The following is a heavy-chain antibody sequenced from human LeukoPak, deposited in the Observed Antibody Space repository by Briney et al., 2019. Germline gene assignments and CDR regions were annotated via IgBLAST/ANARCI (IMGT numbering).Heavy chain of an antibody. CDR2: ITPGGGT. CDR1: GFTVSSNY. D-gene: IGHD4-17*01. J-gene: IGHJ4*01. V-gene: IGHV3-53*01. Sequence: GGSLRLSCAASGFTVSSNYMSWVRQAPGKGLEWVSTITPGGGTYYVDSVKGRFTISRDNSKNTLYLQMNSLTAEDTAIYYCVSGGDYHVRLCTYWGQGTLVTVSS. CDR3: VSGGDYHVRLCTY.